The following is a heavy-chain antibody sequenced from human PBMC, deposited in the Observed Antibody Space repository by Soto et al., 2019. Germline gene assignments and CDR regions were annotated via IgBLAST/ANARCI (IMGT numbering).Heavy chain of an antibody. Sequence: EVQLVESGGGLVQTGGSLRLSCAASGFTFSAYWMSRVRQAPGKGLEWVANIKQAGSEKYYVDSVNGRFIISRDDAKNSLFLQVNSLRVEDTAVYYCAREKRANGYFDYWGQGTLVTVSS. J-gene: IGHJ4*02. CDR3: AREKRANGYFDY. V-gene: IGHV3-7*01. D-gene: IGHD6-25*01. CDR2: IKQAGSEK. CDR1: GFTFSAYW.